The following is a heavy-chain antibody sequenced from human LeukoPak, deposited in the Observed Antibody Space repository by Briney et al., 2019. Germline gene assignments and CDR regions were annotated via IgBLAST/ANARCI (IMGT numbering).Heavy chain of an antibody. V-gene: IGHV1-46*01. CDR1: GYSFTNYY. D-gene: IGHD1-20*01. Sequence: ASVKLSCKASGYSFTNYYIHWLRQAPGQGLEWMGIINPGGGTTTYAQKFQGRFILTRDTSTTTLYMELNSLRSDDTAIYYCGRGLIIGTTAGWFDPWGQGTLVTVSS. J-gene: IGHJ5*02. CDR3: GRGLIIGTTAGWFDP. CDR2: INPGGGTT.